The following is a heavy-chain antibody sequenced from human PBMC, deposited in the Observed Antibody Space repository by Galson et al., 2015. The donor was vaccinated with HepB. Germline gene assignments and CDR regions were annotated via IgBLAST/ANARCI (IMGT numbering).Heavy chain of an antibody. CDR2: ISYDGSNK. V-gene: IGHV3-30-3*01. Sequence: SLRLSCAASGFTFSSYAMHWVRQAPGKGLEWVAVISYDGSNKYYADSVKGRFTISRDNSKNTLYLQMNSLRAEDTAVYYCARDSPMGYSYGPFDYWGQGTLVTVSS. CDR1: GFTFSSYA. J-gene: IGHJ4*02. D-gene: IGHD5-18*01. CDR3: ARDSPMGYSYGPFDY.